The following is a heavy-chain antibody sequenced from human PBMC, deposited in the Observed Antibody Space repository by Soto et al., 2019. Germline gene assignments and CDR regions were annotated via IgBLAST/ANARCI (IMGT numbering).Heavy chain of an antibody. CDR2: IYYSGST. J-gene: IGHJ3*02. Sequence: QVQLQESGPGLVKPSQTLSLTCTVSGVSISSGGYYRSWIRQHPGKGLEWIGYIYYSGSTYYNPSLKSRVTISVDTSKNQFSLKLSSVTAADTAVYYCARFYMVRGVMGAFDIWGQGTMVTVSS. V-gene: IGHV4-31*03. CDR1: GVSISSGGYY. CDR3: ARFYMVRGVMGAFDI. D-gene: IGHD3-10*01.